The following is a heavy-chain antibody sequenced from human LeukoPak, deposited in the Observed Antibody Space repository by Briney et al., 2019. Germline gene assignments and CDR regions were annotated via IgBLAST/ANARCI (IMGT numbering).Heavy chain of an antibody. CDR1: GGSISSSSYY. J-gene: IGHJ5*02. CDR3: ARELNYYDSSGYYYWFDP. Sequence: SETLSLTCTVSGGSISSSSYYWGWIRQPPGKGLEWIGYIYYSGGTNYNPSLKSRVTISVDTSKNQFSLKLSSVTAADTAVYYCARELNYYDSSGYYYWFDPWGQGTLVTVSS. V-gene: IGHV4-61*01. CDR2: IYYSGGT. D-gene: IGHD3-22*01.